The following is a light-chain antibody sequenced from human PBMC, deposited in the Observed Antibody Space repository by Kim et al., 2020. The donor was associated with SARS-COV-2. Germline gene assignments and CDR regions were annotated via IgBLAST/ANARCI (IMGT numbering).Light chain of an antibody. CDR1: SSNIGSNT. J-gene: IGLJ3*02. CDR3: AAWDDSLNARWV. CDR2: SNN. Sequence: QSVLTQPPSASGTPGQRVTISCSGSSSNIGSNTVNWYQQLPGTAPKLLIYSNNQRPSGVPDRFSGSKSGTSASLAISGLQSEDEADYYCAAWDDSLNARWVFGGGTQLTVL. V-gene: IGLV1-44*01.